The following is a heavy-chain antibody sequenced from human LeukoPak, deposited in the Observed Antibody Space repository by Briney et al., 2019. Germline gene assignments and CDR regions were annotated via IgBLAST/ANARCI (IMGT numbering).Heavy chain of an antibody. D-gene: IGHD4-17*01. CDR3: ARDSPYGDYPFDY. V-gene: IGHV3-48*02. CDR1: GLTFSSYA. J-gene: IGHJ4*02. Sequence: GGSLRLSCAASGLTFSSYAMSWVRQAPGKGLEWVSYITSSSITIYYADSVKGRFTISRDNAKNSLYLQMNSLRDEDTAVYYCARDSPYGDYPFDYWGQGTLVTVSS. CDR2: ITSSSITI.